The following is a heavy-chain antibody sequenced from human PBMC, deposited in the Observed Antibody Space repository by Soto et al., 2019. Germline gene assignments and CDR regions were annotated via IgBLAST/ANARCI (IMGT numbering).Heavy chain of an antibody. CDR3: ARGFTYGGTYFYYGMDV. J-gene: IGHJ6*02. D-gene: IGHD4-17*01. CDR1: GYTFTSYG. V-gene: IGHV1-18*01. CDR2: ISAYNGNT. Sequence: QVQLVQSGAEVKKPGASVKVSCKASGYTFTSYGISWVRQAPGQGLEWMGWISAYNGNTNYAQKLQGRVTMTTDTPTSTAYMELRSLRSDDTAVYYCARGFTYGGTYFYYGMDVWGQGTTVIVSS.